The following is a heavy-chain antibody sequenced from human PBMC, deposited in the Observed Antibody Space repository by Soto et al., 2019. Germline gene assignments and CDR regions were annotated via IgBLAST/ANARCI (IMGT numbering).Heavy chain of an antibody. V-gene: IGHV2-5*01. CDR2: IYWNDDK. D-gene: IGHD6-19*01. Sequence: SGPTLVNPTQTLTLTCTFSGFSLSTSGVGVGWIRQPPGKALEWLALIYWNDDKRYSPSLKSRLTITKDTSKNQVVLTMTNMDPVDTATYYCAHYNSSGCYVGHFAYRGQGTLVTGSA. J-gene: IGHJ4*02. CDR1: GFSLSTSGVG. CDR3: AHYNSSGCYVGHFAY.